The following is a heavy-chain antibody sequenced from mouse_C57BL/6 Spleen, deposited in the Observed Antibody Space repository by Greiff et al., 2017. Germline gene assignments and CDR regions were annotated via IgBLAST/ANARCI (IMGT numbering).Heavy chain of an antibody. CDR2: IDPETGGT. V-gene: IGHV1-15*01. CDR1: GYTFTDYE. J-gene: IGHJ3*01. CDR3: TRSYGNWFAY. D-gene: IGHD2-1*01. Sequence: QVQLQQSGAELVRPGASVTLSCKASGYTFTDYEMHWVKQTPVHGLEWIGAIDPETGGTAYNQKFKGKAILTADKSSSTAYMELRSLTSEDSAVYYCTRSYGNWFAYWGQGTLVTVSA.